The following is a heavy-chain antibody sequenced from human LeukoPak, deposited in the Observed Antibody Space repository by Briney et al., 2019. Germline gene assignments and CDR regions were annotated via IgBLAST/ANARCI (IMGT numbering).Heavy chain of an antibody. J-gene: IGHJ4*02. D-gene: IGHD1-26*01. V-gene: IGHV4-39*01. CDR1: GGSIGVTNYY. CDR3: ARNESVLGTTGLNDFFDD. CDR2: IYYSGST. Sequence: PSETLSLTCTVSGGSIGVTNYYWGWFRQPPGKGLEWIGSIYYSGSTYYNPSFKSRVTVSVDTSRNQFSLQLSYVTAADTAVYYCARNESVLGTTGLNDFFDDWGQGSLVTVSS.